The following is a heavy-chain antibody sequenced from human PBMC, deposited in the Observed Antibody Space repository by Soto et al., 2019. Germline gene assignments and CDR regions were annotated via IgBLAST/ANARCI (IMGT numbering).Heavy chain of an antibody. CDR2: IIPIFGTP. Sequence: SVEVSWKECGGGFGSCASSWVRQAHGQGLEWMGGIIPIFGTPNYAHKLQDRVTITADESTTTVYMELNSLRSEDTAVYYCARSYDSGSYGCFDPWGQGTLVTVSS. J-gene: IGHJ5*02. CDR1: GGGFGSCA. CDR3: ARSYDSGSYGCFDP. D-gene: IGHD3-10*01. V-gene: IGHV1-69*13.